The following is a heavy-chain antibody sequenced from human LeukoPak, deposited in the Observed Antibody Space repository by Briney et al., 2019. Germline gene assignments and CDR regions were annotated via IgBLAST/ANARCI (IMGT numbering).Heavy chain of an antibody. CDR3: ARRMGGELVAFDI. J-gene: IGHJ3*02. Sequence: PGGSLRLSCAASGFTFSSYSMNWVRQAPGKGLEWVSYISSSSTTIYFADSVKGRFTISRDNAKNSLYLQTNSLRDEDTAVYYCARRMGGELVAFDIWGQGTMVTVSS. V-gene: IGHV3-48*02. D-gene: IGHD1-7*01. CDR2: ISSSSTTI. CDR1: GFTFSSYS.